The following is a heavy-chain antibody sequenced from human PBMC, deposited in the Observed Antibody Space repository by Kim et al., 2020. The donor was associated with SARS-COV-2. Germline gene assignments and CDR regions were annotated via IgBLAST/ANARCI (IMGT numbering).Heavy chain of an antibody. D-gene: IGHD6-13*01. J-gene: IGHJ4*02. CDR3: AKDGIYSSRTSPFDY. Sequence: DSVKGRFTISRDNSKNTLYLQMNSLRAEDTAVYYCAKDGIYSSRTSPFDYWGQGTLVTVSS. V-gene: IGHV3-23*01.